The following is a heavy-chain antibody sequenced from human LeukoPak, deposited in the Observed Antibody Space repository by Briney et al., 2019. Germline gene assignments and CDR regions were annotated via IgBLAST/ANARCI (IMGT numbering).Heavy chain of an antibody. CDR2: IIPILDTP. D-gene: IGHD3-22*01. Sequence: SVKVSCKASGGTFSSYAINWVRQAPGQGLEWMGRIIPILDTPNYAQKFQGRVTITADKSTSTAYMELSSLRSEDTAVYYCARDLTSYYYDNNGAFDFWGRGTLVTVSS. CDR1: GGTFSSYA. V-gene: IGHV1-69*04. CDR3: ARDLTSYYYDNNGAFDF. J-gene: IGHJ4*02.